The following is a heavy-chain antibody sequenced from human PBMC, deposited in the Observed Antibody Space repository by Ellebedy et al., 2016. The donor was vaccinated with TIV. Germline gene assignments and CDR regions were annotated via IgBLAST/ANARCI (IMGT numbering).Heavy chain of an antibody. CDR2: QHSTDIP. CDR1: GFTVSSNY. J-gene: IGHJ1*01. Sequence: GGSLRLSCVASGFTVSSNYMFWVRQAPGKGLEWVALQHSTDIPYYADSVRGRFTVSRDDSQNKLFLQMNNLRGDDTAVYYCARTDCSGRSCYSFFNHWGQGTLVTVS. CDR3: ARTDCSGRSCYSFFNH. V-gene: IGHV3-53*01. D-gene: IGHD2-8*02.